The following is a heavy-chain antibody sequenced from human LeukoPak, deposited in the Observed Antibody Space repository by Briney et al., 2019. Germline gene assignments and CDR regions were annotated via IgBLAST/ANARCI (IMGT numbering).Heavy chain of an antibody. V-gene: IGHV2-5*02. J-gene: IGHJ4*02. Sequence: SGPTLVKPTQTLTLTCTFSGFSLSTSGVGVGWIRQPPGKALEWLALIYWDDDKRYSPSLKSRLTISKDTSKSQVVLTTTNMDPVDTATYYCALESTFGELFGGFDYWGQGTLVTVSS. D-gene: IGHD3-10*02. CDR3: ALESTFGELFGGFDY. CDR2: IYWDDDK. CDR1: GFSLSTSGVG.